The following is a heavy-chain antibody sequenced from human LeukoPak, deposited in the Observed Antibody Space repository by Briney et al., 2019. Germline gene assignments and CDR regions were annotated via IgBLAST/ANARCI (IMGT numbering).Heavy chain of an antibody. D-gene: IGHD6-19*01. Sequence: PSETLSLTCTVSGGSISSYYWSWNRQPPGKGLEWIGYIYYSGSTNYNPSLKSRVTISVDTSKNQFSLKLSSVTAADTAVYYCARMMSHSSGWTLFDYWGQGTLVTVSS. CDR3: ARMMSHSSGWTLFDY. J-gene: IGHJ4*02. CDR1: GGSISSYY. CDR2: IYYSGST. V-gene: IGHV4-59*01.